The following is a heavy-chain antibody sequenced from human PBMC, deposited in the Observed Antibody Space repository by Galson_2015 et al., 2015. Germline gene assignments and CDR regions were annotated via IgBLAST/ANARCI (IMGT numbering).Heavy chain of an antibody. J-gene: IGHJ6*03. V-gene: IGHV6-1*01. CDR3: ARDNAGADSYYYYMDV. D-gene: IGHD2-8*02. CDR2: TYYRSKWYN. CDR1: GDSVSSNSAA. Sequence: CAISGDSVSSNSAAWNWIRQSPSRGLEWLGRTYYRSKWYNDYAVSVMSRITINSDTSKNQFSLQLNSVTPEDTAVYYCARDNAGADSYYYYMDVWGKGTTVTVSS.